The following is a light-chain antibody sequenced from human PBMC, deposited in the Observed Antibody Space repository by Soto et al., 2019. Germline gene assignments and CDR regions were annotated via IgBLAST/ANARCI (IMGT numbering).Light chain of an antibody. J-gene: IGLJ3*02. Sequence: QSALTQPPSASGSPGQSVTISCTGTSSDVGGYNYVSWYQQHPGKAPKLMIYDVTKWPSGVPDRFSGSKSGNTASLTVSGLQAEDEADYYCSSYAGSNTWVFGGGTQLTVL. CDR3: SSYAGSNTWV. V-gene: IGLV2-8*01. CDR2: DVT. CDR1: SSDVGGYNY.